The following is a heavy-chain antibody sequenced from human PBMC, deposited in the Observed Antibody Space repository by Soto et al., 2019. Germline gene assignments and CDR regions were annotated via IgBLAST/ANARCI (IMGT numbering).Heavy chain of an antibody. D-gene: IGHD1-1*01. J-gene: IGHJ6*02. CDR1: GGSIRGHYW. Sequence: QVQLQESGPGLVKPSGTLSLTCAVSGGSIRGHYWWSWVRQTPGKGLEWIGEIYHGGATYYNPSLQRRVPISTDESKNQLSLKLNSVTAADTAVYYCAHQTISYTLDVWGQGTTVTISS. CDR3: AHQTISYTLDV. V-gene: IGHV4-4*02. CDR2: IYHGGAT.